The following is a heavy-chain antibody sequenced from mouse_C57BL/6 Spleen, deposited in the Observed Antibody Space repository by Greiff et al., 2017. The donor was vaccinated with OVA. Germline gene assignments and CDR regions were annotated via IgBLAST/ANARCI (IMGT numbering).Heavy chain of an antibody. CDR2: IDPETGGT. V-gene: IGHV1-15*01. CDR3: TREATDVRLCAY. CDR1: GYTFTDYE. Sequence: QVHVKQSGAELVRPGASVTLSCKASGYTFTDYEMHWVKQTPVHGLEWIGAIDPETGGTAYNQKFKGKAILTADKSSSTAYMELRSLTSEDSAVYYCTREATDVRLCAYWGQGTLVTVSA. J-gene: IGHJ3*01.